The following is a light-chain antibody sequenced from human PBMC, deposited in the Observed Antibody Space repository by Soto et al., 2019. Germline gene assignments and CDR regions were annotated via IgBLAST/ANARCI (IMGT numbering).Light chain of an antibody. Sequence: QSALTQPASVSGSPGQSITISCTGTSSDVGGYNYVSWYQQHPGKAPKLMIYDVSNRPSGVSNRFSGSKSGNTASLTISGLRAEDEADYYCSSYTSSNTLVVFGGGTKVTVL. CDR3: SSYTSSNTLVV. J-gene: IGLJ2*01. CDR2: DVS. CDR1: SSDVGGYNY. V-gene: IGLV2-14*01.